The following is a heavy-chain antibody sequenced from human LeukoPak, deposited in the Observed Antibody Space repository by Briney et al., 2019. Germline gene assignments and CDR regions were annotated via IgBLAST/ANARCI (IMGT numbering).Heavy chain of an antibody. D-gene: IGHD4-17*01. CDR2: IYPVDSDT. J-gene: IGHJ6*02. CDR1: GYSFTSYW. V-gene: IGHV5-51*01. Sequence: GESLKISCKGSGYSFTSYWIGWVRQMPGKGLEWMGIIYPVDSDTRYSPSFQGQVTISADKSISTAYLQWSSLKASDTAMYYCARLPTVTTSNYYGMDVWGQGTTVTVSS. CDR3: ARLPTVTTSNYYGMDV.